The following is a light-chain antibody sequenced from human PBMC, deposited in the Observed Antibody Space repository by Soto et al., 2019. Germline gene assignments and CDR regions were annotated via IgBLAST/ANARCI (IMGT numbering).Light chain of an antibody. CDR1: QTVSNK. CDR3: HQRKSWPRT. V-gene: IGKV3-11*01. Sequence: EIVLTQSPATLSSSPGESATLSCRASQTVSNKLAWYQHKPGQAPRLLIYDTSNRATGIPDRFSGSGSGTDFTLTISSLEPEDFAVYYCHQRKSWPRTCGQGTKVDIK. CDR2: DTS. J-gene: IGKJ1*01.